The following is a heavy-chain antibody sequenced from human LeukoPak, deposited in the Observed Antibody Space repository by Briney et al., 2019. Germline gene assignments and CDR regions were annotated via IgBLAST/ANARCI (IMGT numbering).Heavy chain of an antibody. V-gene: IGHV3-21*01. CDR3: AKKSTITVRAFDI. CDR2: ISSSSSYI. D-gene: IGHD4-11*01. Sequence: PGGSLRLSCAASGFTFSSYSMNWVRHAPGKGLDWVSSISSSSSYIYYADSVKGRFTISRDNSKNTLYLQMTSLRAAETAVYYSAKKSTITVRAFDIWGQGTMVTVSS. J-gene: IGHJ3*02. CDR1: GFTFSSYS.